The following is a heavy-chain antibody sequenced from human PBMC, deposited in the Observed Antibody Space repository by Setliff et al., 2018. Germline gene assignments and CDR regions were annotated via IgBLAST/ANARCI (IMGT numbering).Heavy chain of an antibody. CDR2: ISPHSGKT. D-gene: IGHD2-2*01. CDR1: GYIFTDYG. V-gene: IGHV1-18*01. Sequence: GASVKVSCKASGYIFTDYGVSWVRQAPGQGLEWVGWISPHSGKTYYAPKFQDRITMTTDTSTSTAYLEFKSLRSDDTAIYYCSRLVRFCTKISCQRLLGDDYWGQGALVTVSS. J-gene: IGHJ4*02. CDR3: SRLVRFCTKISCQRLLGDDY.